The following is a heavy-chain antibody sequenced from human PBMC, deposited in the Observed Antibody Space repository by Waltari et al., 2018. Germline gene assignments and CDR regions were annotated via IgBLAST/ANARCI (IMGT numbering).Heavy chain of an antibody. CDR2: ISSSSSYI. D-gene: IGHD2-2*01. J-gene: IGHJ4*02. CDR1: GFTFSSCR. CDR3: ASASAAGGY. Sequence: EVQLVESGGGLVKPGGSLRISCSASGFTFSSCRLNWVRQAPGKGREWVSSISSSSSYIYYADSVKGRFTISRDNAKNSLYLQMNSLRAEDTAVYYCASASAAGGYWGQGTLVTVSS. V-gene: IGHV3-21*01.